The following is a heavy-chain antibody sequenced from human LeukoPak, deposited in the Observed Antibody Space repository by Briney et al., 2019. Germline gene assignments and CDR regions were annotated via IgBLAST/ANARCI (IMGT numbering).Heavy chain of an antibody. V-gene: IGHV3-9*01. Sequence: LSLTCTVSGGSISSYYWSWIRQPPGKGLEWVSGITWDSGSIAYADSVKGRFTISRDNAKNSLYLRMNSLRAEDTALYYCARGLFGGVISDPYYFDYWGQGTLVTVSS. CDR2: ITWDSGSI. D-gene: IGHD3-16*01. J-gene: IGHJ4*02. CDR1: GGSISSYY. CDR3: ARGLFGGVISDPYYFDY.